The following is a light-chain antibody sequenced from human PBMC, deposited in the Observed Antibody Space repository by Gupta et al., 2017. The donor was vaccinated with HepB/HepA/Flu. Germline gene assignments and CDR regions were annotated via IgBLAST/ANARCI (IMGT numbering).Light chain of an antibody. J-gene: IGLJ2*01. Sequence: SALSQPASVSGSPGQSITINWSGTSSDGGGDKYVSWYQQLPCKSPKLLVYDVSSRNTGFSNRFSGSKSANTATLTISGLHLEEEADYFCSSETYSTTSVIFGGGTRLTVL. CDR2: DVS. CDR1: SSDGGGDKY. V-gene: IGLV2-14*03. CDR3: SSETYSTTSVI.